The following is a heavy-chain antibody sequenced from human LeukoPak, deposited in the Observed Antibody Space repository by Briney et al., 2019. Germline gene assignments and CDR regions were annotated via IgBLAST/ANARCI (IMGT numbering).Heavy chain of an antibody. CDR3: ARDSGGATLSFIDY. J-gene: IGHJ4*02. D-gene: IGHD5-24*01. CDR2: IYYSGST. V-gene: IGHV4-59*01. Sequence: PSETLSLTCTVSGGSISSYYWSWIRQPPGKGLEWIGYIYYSGSTNYNPSLKSRVTISVDTSKNQFSLKLSSVTAADTAVYYFARDSGGATLSFIDYCGQATLVTVSS. CDR1: GGSISSYY.